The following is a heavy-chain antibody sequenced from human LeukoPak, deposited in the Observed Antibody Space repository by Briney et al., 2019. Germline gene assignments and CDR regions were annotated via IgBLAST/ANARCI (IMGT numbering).Heavy chain of an antibody. J-gene: IGHJ6*02. CDR3: ARDLVYDDSRVHYYGMDV. CDR2: FDPEDGET. CDR1: GYTLTALS. Sequence: ASVKVSCKVSGYTLTALSMHWVRQAPGKGLEWMGGFDPEDGETIYAQKFQGRVTMTEDTSTDTAYMELSSLRSEDTAVYYCARDLVYDDSRVHYYGMDVWGQGTTVTVSS. V-gene: IGHV1-24*01. D-gene: IGHD4-17*01.